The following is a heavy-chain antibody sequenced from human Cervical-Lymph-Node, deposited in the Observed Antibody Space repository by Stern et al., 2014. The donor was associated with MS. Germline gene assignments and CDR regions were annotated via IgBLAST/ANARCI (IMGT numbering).Heavy chain of an antibody. CDR3: ARQRYFDY. V-gene: IGHV5-51*01. CDR2: IFPGGSDI. J-gene: IGHJ4*02. Sequence: VQLVESGPEVKRPGESLKISCQAYGYTFTSYWIGWVRQMPGKGLEWIAIIFPGGSDIRYSPSFQGQATISAGKSSSTAYLQWNNLKASDTATYYCARQRYFDYWGQGTLVTVSS. CDR1: GYTFTSYW.